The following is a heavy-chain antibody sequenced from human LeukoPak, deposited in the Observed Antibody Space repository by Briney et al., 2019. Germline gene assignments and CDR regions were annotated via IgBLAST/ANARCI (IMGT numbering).Heavy chain of an antibody. CDR3: ARDGLREEAFDI. D-gene: IGHD3-3*01. J-gene: IGHJ3*02. CDR1: WGSISSYY. Sequence: PSETLSLTCTVYWGSISSYYWSWIRQPAGKGLEWIGRIYTSGSTNYNPSLKSRVTMSVDTSKNQFSLKLSPPTTADSAVYYCARDGLREEAFDIWGQGTMVTVSS. CDR2: IYTSGST. V-gene: IGHV4-4*07.